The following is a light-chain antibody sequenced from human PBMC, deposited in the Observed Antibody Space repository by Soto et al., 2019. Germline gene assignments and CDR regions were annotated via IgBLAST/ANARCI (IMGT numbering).Light chain of an antibody. CDR3: QQLNSYPWT. V-gene: IGKV1-9*01. CDR1: QSISSW. Sequence: DIQMTQSPSTLSASVVDRVTITCRASQSISSWLAWYQQKPGKAPKLLIYAASTLQSGVPSRFSGSGSGTEFTLTISSLQPEDFATYYCQQLNSYPWTFGQGTKVDIK. CDR2: AAS. J-gene: IGKJ1*01.